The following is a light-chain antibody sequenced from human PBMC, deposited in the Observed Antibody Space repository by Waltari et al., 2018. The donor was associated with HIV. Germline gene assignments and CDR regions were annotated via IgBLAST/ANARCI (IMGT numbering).Light chain of an antibody. V-gene: IGLV2-11*01. CDR3: SSFASQGSPM. CDR1: SSDVGGYNS. CDR2: EVS. Sequence: QSALTQPRSVSGSPGQSVTISCTGTSSDVGGYNSVSWYQQHPGKAPKLLIYEVSKWPSGISSRFVGSKSGVTASLTISGLQAEDEAVYFCSSFASQGSPMFGGGTKLTVL. J-gene: IGLJ3*02.